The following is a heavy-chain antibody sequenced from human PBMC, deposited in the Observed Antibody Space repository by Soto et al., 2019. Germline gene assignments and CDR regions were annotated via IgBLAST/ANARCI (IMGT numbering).Heavy chain of an antibody. CDR1: GDSISTYY. D-gene: IGHD6-13*01. J-gene: IGHJ4*02. V-gene: IGHV4-4*07. CDR2: IHTTENT. Sequence: SETLSRTCTLSGDSISTYYWSWIRQPAWKGMEWIGRIHTTENTNYNPSIKSRVTMSIDTSKNQFSLKLSSLTAADTAVYYCARALSSAAGLYFDYWGQGTRVT. CDR3: ARALSSAAGLYFDY.